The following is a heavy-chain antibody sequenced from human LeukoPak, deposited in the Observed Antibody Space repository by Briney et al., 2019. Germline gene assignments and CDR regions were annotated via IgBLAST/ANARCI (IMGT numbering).Heavy chain of an antibody. CDR2: IYYSGST. D-gene: IGHD1-26*01. V-gene: IGHV4-59*08. CDR1: GGSISSYY. J-gene: IGHJ4*02. Sequence: SGPTLVKPSETLSLTCTVSGGSISSYYWRWIRQPPGKGLEWIGYIYYSGSTNYNPSLKSRVTISVDTSKNQFSLKLSSVTAADTAVYYCARRVSGELRFDYWGQGTLVTVSS. CDR3: ARRVSGELRFDY.